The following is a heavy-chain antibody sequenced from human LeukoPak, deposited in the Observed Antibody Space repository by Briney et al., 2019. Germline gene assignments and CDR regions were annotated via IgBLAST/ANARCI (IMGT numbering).Heavy chain of an antibody. J-gene: IGHJ4*02. CDR2: IYYSGST. CDR3: ARGRDSDY. D-gene: IGHD3-22*01. Sequence: SETLSLTCAVYGGSFSGYYWSWIRQPPGKGLEWIGYIYYSGSTNYNPSLKSRVTISVDTSKNQFSLKLSSVTAADTAVYYCARGRDSDYWGQGTLVTVSS. V-gene: IGHV4-59*01. CDR1: GGSFSGYY.